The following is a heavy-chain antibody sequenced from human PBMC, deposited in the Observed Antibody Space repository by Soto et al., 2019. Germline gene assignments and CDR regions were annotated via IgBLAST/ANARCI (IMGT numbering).Heavy chain of an antibody. J-gene: IGHJ5*02. D-gene: IGHD5-18*01. CDR3: ERQQLHGSTNWFDP. Sequence: QVQLVQSGAEVKKPGSSVKVSCKASGGTFSSYAISWVRQAPGQGLEWMGGTIPIFDTTNYAQKFQGRVTITADESTSTAYMELSSLRSEDTAVYYCERQQLHGSTNWFDPWGQGTLVTVSS. V-gene: IGHV1-69*01. CDR2: TIPIFDTT. CDR1: GGTFSSYA.